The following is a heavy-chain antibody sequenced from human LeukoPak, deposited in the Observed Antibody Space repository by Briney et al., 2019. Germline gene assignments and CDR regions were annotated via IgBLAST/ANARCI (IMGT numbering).Heavy chain of an antibody. CDR3: VRGIDTTGYFNY. CDR1: GYTFSTYP. V-gene: IGHV7-4-1*02. J-gene: IGHJ4*02. D-gene: IGHD3-22*01. Sequence: ASVKVSCKASGYTFSTYPMNWVRQAPGQGLEWMGWINTNTGSPTYARGLTGRFVFSSDTSVSTAFLQINSLKAEDTALYYCVRGIDTTGYFNYWGQGTLVTVSS. CDR2: INTNTGSP.